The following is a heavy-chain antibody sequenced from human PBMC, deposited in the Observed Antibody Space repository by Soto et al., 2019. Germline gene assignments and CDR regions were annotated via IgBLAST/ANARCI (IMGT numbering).Heavy chain of an antibody. J-gene: IGHJ6*02. CDR1: LSISPSWG. V-gene: IGHV1-3*01. CDR2: MNDGNGNI. D-gene: IGHD3-22*01. Sequence: FRPSLSISPSWGVHWVRQAPGKRRECTGWMNDGNGNIKHSEKFQGSVTITRDTSASTAYLELRSLRSEDTAVYHCARVSYYTSAYFLHYYYGRDVWGQGTLVSVS. CDR3: ARVSYYTSAYFLHYYYGRDV.